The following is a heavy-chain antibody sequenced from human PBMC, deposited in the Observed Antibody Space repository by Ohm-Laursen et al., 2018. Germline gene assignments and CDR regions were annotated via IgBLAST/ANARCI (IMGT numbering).Heavy chain of an antibody. Sequence: SLRLSCAAFGFTFSSYSMNWVRQAPGKGLEWVSSISFSGSHIYYADSVKGRFTISRDNAKTTLYLQMNNLRAEDTAVYYCARDAPNYKTISGVVTALGMDVWGQGTTVTVSS. CDR1: GFTFSSYS. CDR2: ISFSGSHI. D-gene: IGHD3-3*01. CDR3: ARDAPNYKTISGVVTALGMDV. J-gene: IGHJ6*02. V-gene: IGHV3-21*01.